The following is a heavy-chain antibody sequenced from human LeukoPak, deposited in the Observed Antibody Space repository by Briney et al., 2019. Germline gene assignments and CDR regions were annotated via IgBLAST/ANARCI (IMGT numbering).Heavy chain of an antibody. Sequence: SGGSLRLSCAASGFTFTSYSMNWVRQAPGKGLEWVSTISGGGGSTYYADSVKGRFTISRDNSKNTLYLHVNSLRAEDTAVYYCAKGGKWDVTPFDYWGQGTLVTVSS. CDR2: ISGGGGST. D-gene: IGHD1-26*01. V-gene: IGHV3-23*01. J-gene: IGHJ4*02. CDR3: AKGGKWDVTPFDY. CDR1: GFTFTSYS.